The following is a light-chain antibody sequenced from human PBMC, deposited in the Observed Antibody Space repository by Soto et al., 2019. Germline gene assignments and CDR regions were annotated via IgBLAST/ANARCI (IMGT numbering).Light chain of an antibody. CDR3: QQYGSSPRT. V-gene: IGKV3-20*01. J-gene: IGKJ1*01. CDR1: QSVSSIY. CDR2: GAS. Sequence: EFVLTQSPGTLSLSPGERATLSFRASQSVSSIYLAWYQQKPGQAPRLLIYGASSRATGIPDRFSGSGSGTDFTLTISRLEPEDFAVYYCQQYGSSPRTFGQGTKVDIK.